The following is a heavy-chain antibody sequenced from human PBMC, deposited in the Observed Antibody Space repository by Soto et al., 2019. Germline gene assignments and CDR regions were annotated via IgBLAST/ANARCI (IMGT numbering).Heavy chain of an antibody. D-gene: IGHD2-15*01. CDR2: ISYDGSNK. V-gene: IGHV3-30-3*01. CDR1: GFTFSSYA. CDR3: ARDRASSFIGATATLFDY. Sequence: GGSLRLSCAASGFTFSSYAMHWVRQAPGKGLEWVALISYDGSNKCFGDSVKGRFTISRDNSKNTLYLQMNSLRAEDTAVYYCARDRASSFIGATATLFDYWGQGTLVTVSS. J-gene: IGHJ4*02.